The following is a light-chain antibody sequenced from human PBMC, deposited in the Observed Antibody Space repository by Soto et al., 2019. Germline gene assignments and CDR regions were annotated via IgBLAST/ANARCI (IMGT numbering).Light chain of an antibody. J-gene: IGKJ1*01. CDR2: AAS. CDR1: QGISTY. V-gene: IGKV1-39*01. CDR3: QQSYSTTWT. Sequence: DIQMTQSPSSLSESAGDRVTITCRASQGISTYLNWYQQKPGKAPELLIYAASSLQSGVPSRFSGSGSETDFTLTISSLQPEDFATYSCQQSYSTTWTFGQGTKVEIQ.